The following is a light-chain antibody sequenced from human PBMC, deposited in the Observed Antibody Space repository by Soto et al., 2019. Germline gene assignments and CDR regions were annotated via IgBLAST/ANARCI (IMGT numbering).Light chain of an antibody. J-gene: IGKJ5*01. CDR2: GAS. V-gene: IGKV3D-20*02. CDR3: QQRGT. CDR1: QEVRGSQ. Sequence: DIVMTQSPATLSVSPGERATLSCRASQEVRGSQVAWYQQKPGQAPRLLIYGASSRATGIPDRFSGSGSGTDFTLTISSLESEDFAVYYCQQRGTFGQGTRLEIK.